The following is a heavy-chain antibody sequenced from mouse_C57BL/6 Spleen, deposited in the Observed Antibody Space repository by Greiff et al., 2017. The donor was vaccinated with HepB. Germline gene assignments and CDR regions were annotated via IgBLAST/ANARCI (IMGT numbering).Heavy chain of an antibody. V-gene: IGHV1-72*01. CDR3: ARPSSLLRFAMDY. J-gene: IGHJ4*01. D-gene: IGHD1-2*01. Sequence: SGAELVKPGASVKLSCKASGYTFTSYWMHWVKQRPGRGLEWIGRIDPNSGGTKYNEKFKSKATLTVDKPSSTAYMQLSSLTSEDSAVYYCARPSSLLRFAMDYWGQGTSVTVSS. CDR1: GYTFTSYW. CDR2: IDPNSGGT.